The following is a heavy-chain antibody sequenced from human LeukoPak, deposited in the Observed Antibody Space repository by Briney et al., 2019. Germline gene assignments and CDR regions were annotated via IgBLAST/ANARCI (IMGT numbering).Heavy chain of an antibody. J-gene: IGHJ4*02. CDR1: GFTFSSYR. CDR2: ISSSSSYI. CDR3: ARDLEGQWLVEGGYFDY. D-gene: IGHD6-19*01. Sequence: GGSLRLSCAASGFTFSSYRMNWVRQAPGKGLEWVSSISSSSSYIYYADSVKGRFTISRDNVKNSLYLQMNSLRAEDTAVYYCARDLEGQWLVEGGYFDYWGQGTLVTVSS. V-gene: IGHV3-21*01.